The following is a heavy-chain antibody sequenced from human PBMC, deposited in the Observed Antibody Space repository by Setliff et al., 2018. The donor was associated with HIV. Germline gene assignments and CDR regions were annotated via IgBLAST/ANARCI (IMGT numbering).Heavy chain of an antibody. CDR1: GGSVNRTNFY. D-gene: IGHD2-21*01. V-gene: IGHV4-39*07. J-gene: IGHJ4*02. CDR2: VYYTGAT. CDR3: ASWGAGGNSGFDY. Sequence: SETLSLTCTVSGGSVNRTNFYWAWIRQPPGKGLEWLGNVYYTGATYVHPSLNSRVTVSIDASKNQFSVKMRSVTAADTAVYYCASWGAGGNSGFDYWGRGTLVTVSS.